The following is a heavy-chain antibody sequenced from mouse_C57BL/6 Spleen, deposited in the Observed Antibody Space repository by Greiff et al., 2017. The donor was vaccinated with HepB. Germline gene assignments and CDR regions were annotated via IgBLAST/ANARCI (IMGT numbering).Heavy chain of an antibody. CDR2: IYPGSGST. Sequence: QVQLQQSGAELVKPGASVKMSCKASGYTFTSYWITWVKQRPGQGLEWIGDIYPGSGSTNYNEKFKSKATLTVDTSSSTAYMQLSSLTSEDSAVYYCARRIYDGYYGYFDVWGTGTTVTVSS. CDR3: ARRIYDGYYGYFDV. CDR1: GYTFTSYW. V-gene: IGHV1-55*01. D-gene: IGHD2-3*01. J-gene: IGHJ1*03.